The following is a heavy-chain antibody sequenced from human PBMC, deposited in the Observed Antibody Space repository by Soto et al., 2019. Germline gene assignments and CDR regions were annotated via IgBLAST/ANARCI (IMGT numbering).Heavy chain of an antibody. CDR1: GSYISSSY. V-gene: IGHV4-59*01. Sequence: PSQTLSLTCTVSGSYISSSYFSWNRQTTGKGREWIGYIYDSWSTNYNPSLKSRVTISVDTSKNQSSLNLSIVTAADTPVYYCARFYGPGNYDGFDAWSQGTLVTVSA. D-gene: IGHD3-10*01. CDR3: ARFYGPGNYDGFDA. J-gene: IGHJ5*02. CDR2: IYDSWST.